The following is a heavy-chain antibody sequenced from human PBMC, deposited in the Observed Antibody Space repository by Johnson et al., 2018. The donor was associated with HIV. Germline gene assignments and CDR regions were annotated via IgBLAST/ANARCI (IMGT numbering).Heavy chain of an antibody. J-gene: IGHJ3*02. V-gene: IGHV3-9*01. CDR3: AKTLPKVRSILGGAFDI. CDR2: ISWNSGSI. D-gene: IGHD3-9*01. CDR1: GFTFSSYA. Sequence: VQLVESGGGLVQPGGSLRLSCAASGFTFSSYAMHWVRQAPGKGLEWVSGISWNSGSIGYADSVQGRFTISRDNAKNSLYLQMNSLRAEDTALYYCAKTLPKVRSILGGAFDIWGQGTMVTVSS.